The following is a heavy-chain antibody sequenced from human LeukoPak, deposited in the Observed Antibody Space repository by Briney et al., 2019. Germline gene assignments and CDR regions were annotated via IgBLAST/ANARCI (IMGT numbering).Heavy chain of an antibody. Sequence: GGSLRLSCAASEFTFNSYAMSWVRQAPGKGLEWVSTIAGSGGSTYYADSVKGRFTISRDNAKNTLYLQMNSLRAEDTAVYYCARDKGVIGTFDYWGQGTLVTVSS. CDR3: ARDKGVIGTFDY. V-gene: IGHV3-23*01. D-gene: IGHD3-16*02. CDR2: IAGSGGST. J-gene: IGHJ4*02. CDR1: EFTFNSYA.